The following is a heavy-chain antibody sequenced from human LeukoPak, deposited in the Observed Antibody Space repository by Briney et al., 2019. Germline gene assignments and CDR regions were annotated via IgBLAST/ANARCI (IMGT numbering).Heavy chain of an antibody. V-gene: IGHV3-7*04. CDR3: ARVLWFGGIYYFDY. J-gene: IGHJ4*02. D-gene: IGHD3-10*01. Sequence: PGGSLRLSCVASGFTFNYYWMSWVRQAPGKGLEWVANIRQDGSEKYYVESVKGRFTISRENARNSLYLQMNSLRAEDTAVYYCARVLWFGGIYYFDYWGQGTLVTVSS. CDR1: GFTFNYYW. CDR2: IRQDGSEK.